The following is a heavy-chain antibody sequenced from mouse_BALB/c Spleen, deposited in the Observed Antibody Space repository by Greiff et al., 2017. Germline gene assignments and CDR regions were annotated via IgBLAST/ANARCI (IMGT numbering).Heavy chain of an antibody. D-gene: IGHD2-1*01. CDR3: ARWGGNYDYYAMDY. CDR1: GFTFSSFG. CDR2: ISSGSSTI. J-gene: IGHJ4*01. Sequence: DVKLVESGGGLVQPGGSRKLSCAASGFTFSSFGMHWVRQAPEKGLEWVAYISSGSSTIYYADTVKGRFTISRDNPKNTLFLQMTSLRSEDTAMYYCARWGGNYDYYAMDYWGQGTSVTVSS. V-gene: IGHV5-17*02.